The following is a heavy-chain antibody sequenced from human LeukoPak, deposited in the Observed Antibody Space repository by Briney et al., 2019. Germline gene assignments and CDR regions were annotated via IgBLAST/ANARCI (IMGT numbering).Heavy chain of an antibody. CDR2: IYYSGST. CDR3: ARVSGYDWESFYDY. Sequence: NPSETLSLTCTVSGGSISSYYWSWIRQPPGKGLEWMGYIYYSGSTNYNPSLKSRVTISVDTSKNQFSLKLSSVTAADTAVYYCARVSGYDWESFYDYWGQGTLVTVSS. D-gene: IGHD5-12*01. CDR1: GGSISSYY. J-gene: IGHJ4*02. V-gene: IGHV4-59*01.